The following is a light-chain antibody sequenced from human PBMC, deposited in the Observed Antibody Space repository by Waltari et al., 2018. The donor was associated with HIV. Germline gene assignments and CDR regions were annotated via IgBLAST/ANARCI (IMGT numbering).Light chain of an antibody. CDR1: SGHSRYA. Sequence: QLVLTQSPSASASLGASVKLTCTLSSGHSRYAIAWHQQQPEKGPRFLMRLNGDGRNITGDGIPVRFSGSSSGTERYLTISSLQSDDEADYDCQTWGTGFLVFGGGTKLTVL. CDR2: LNGDGRN. J-gene: IGLJ2*01. CDR3: QTWGTGFLV. V-gene: IGLV4-69*01.